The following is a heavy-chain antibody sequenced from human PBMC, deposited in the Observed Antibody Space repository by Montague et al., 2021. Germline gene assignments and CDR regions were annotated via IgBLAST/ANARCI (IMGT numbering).Heavy chain of an antibody. V-gene: IGHV4-38-2*02. Sequence: SETLSLTCTVSRSLINSDYYCGWIRQPPGKGLEWMGSVFHGGRTYYNPSLKSRVTISVDTSNNHFSLKLSSVTAADTAMYYCARERDRYYYMDIWGKGTTITVSS. CDR3: ARERDRYYYMDI. CDR2: VFHGGRT. CDR1: RSLINSDYY. J-gene: IGHJ6*03.